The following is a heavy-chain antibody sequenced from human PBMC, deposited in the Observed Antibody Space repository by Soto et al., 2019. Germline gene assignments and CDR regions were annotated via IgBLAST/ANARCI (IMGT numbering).Heavy chain of an antibody. CDR3: AKSFAGLSRDAFDI. Sequence: GGSLRLSCAASGFTFSSNAMTWVRQAPGKGLEWVSALSSGGGSTYYADSVKGRFTISRDNSKNTRYLQINSLIAEDTALYYCAKSFAGLSRDAFDIWGQGTMVTVSS. CDR1: GFTFSSNA. D-gene: IGHD3-16*01. V-gene: IGHV3-23*01. CDR2: LSSGGGST. J-gene: IGHJ3*02.